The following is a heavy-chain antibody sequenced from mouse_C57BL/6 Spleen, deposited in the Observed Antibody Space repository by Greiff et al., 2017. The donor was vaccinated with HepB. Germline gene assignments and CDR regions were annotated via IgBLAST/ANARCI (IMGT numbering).Heavy chain of an antibody. V-gene: IGHV1-82*01. CDR3: APSNWEDYAIDY. D-gene: IGHD4-1*01. J-gene: IGHJ4*01. Sequence: QVQLQQSGPELVKPGASVKISCKASGYAFSSSWMNWVKQRPGKGLEWIGRIYPGDGDTNYNGKFKGKATLTADKSSSTAYMQLSSLTSEDSAVYFCAPSNWEDYAIDYWGQGTSVTVSS. CDR2: IYPGDGDT. CDR1: GYAFSSSW.